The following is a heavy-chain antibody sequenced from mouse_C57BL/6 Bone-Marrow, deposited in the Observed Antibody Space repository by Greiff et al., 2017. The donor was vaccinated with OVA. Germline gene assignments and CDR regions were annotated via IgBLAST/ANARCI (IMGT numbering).Heavy chain of an antibody. V-gene: IGHV1-47*01. Sequence: QVQLQQSGAELVKPGASVKMSCKASGYTFTTYPIEWLKQNHGKSLEWIGTFHPYNDDTTYNQKFKGKATLTVEKSSSTVYLELSRLTSDDSAGYYCAIYYDYPWFAYWGQGTLVTVSA. CDR2: FHPYNDDT. CDR1: GYTFTTYP. J-gene: IGHJ3*01. CDR3: AIYYDYPWFAY. D-gene: IGHD2-4*01.